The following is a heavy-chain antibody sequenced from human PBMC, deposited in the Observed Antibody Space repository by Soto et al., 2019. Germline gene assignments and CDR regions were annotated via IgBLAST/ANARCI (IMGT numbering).Heavy chain of an antibody. CDR1: GYTFTSYG. CDR3: ARDLALFIAAAGPQGDY. CDR2: ISAYNGNT. V-gene: IGHV1-18*01. J-gene: IGHJ4*02. Sequence: QVQLVQSGAEVKNPGASVKVSCKSSGYTFTSYGISWVRQAPGQGLEWMGWISAYNGNTNYAQKLQGRVTMTTDTSTSTAYMELRSLRSDDTAVYYCARDLALFIAAAGPQGDYWGQGTLVTVSS. D-gene: IGHD6-13*01.